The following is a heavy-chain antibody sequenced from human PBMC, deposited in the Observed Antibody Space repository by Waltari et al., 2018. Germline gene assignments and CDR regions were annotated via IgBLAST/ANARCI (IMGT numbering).Heavy chain of an antibody. Sequence: QVQLVQSGAEVKKPGASVKVSCKASGYTFTSYGISWVRQAPGQGLEWMGWVSADNGNTNYAQKIQGMVTMTTDTSTSTAYMELRSLRSDDTAVYYCARDRFSGVVIMSHYYGMDVWGQGTTVTVSS. J-gene: IGHJ6*02. CDR3: ARDRFSGVVIMSHYYGMDV. CDR2: VSADNGNT. V-gene: IGHV1-18*01. CDR1: GYTFTSYG. D-gene: IGHD3-3*01.